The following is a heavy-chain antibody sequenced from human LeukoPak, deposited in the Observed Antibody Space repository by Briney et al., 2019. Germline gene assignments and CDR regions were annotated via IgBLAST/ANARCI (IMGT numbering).Heavy chain of an antibody. J-gene: IGHJ4*02. V-gene: IGHV3-48*01. CDR1: EFTFGSYS. D-gene: IGHD1-26*01. CDR3: ARSRGNSGSYPLDY. CDR2: ISSSSSTI. Sequence: PGGSLRLSCEASEFTFGSYSMNWVRQAPGKGLEGVSYISSSSSTIYYAESVKGRFTISRDNAKNSLYLQMNSLRVEDTAVYYCARSRGNSGSYPLDYWGQGTLVTVSS.